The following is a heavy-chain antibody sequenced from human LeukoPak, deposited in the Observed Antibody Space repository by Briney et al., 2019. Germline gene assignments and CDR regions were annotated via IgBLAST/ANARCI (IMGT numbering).Heavy chain of an antibody. D-gene: IGHD1-26*01. CDR3: ARDSGSPNWFDP. CDR2: INPNSGGT. CDR1: GYTFTGYY. V-gene: IGHV1-2*04. J-gene: IGHJ5*02. Sequence: ASVKVSCKASGYTFTGYYMHWVRQAPGQGLEWMGWINPNSGGTNYAQKFQGWVIMTRDTSISTAYMELSRLRSDDTAVYYCARDSGSPNWFDPWGQGTLVTVSS.